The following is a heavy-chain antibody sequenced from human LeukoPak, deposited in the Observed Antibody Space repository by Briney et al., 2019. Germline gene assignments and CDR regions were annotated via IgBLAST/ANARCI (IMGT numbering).Heavy chain of an antibody. D-gene: IGHD3-22*01. CDR1: GGSISSYY. CDR3: AREDYYNSGGYYLDY. Sequence: SETLSLTCTVSGGSISSYYWSWIRQPAGKGLEWIGRIYTSGSTNYNPSLKSRVTMSVDTSKNQFSLKLSSVTAADTAVYFCAREDYYNSGGYYLDYWGQGTLVTVSS. J-gene: IGHJ4*02. V-gene: IGHV4-4*07. CDR2: IYTSGST.